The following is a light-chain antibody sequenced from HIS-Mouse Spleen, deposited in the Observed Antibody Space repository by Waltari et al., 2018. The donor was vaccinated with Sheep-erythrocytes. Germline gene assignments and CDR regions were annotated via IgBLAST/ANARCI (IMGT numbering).Light chain of an antibody. Sequence: EIVMTQSPATLSVSPGERATLPCRASQSVSSNLAWYQQKPGQAPKPLSYVASTRATGTPDRFSGSGSGTEFTLTISSLQSEDFAVYYCQQYNNWPPTFGQGTKVEIK. CDR3: QQYNNWPPT. J-gene: IGKJ1*01. CDR1: QSVSSN. V-gene: IGKV3-15*01. CDR2: VAS.